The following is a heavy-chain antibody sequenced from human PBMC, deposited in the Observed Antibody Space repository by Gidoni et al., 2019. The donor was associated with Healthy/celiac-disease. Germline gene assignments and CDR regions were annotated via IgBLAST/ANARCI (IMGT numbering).Heavy chain of an antibody. CDR3: ARDWGIQLWGFDY. CDR2: ISASGGST. CDR1: GYTFTSYS. Sequence: QVQLVQSGAQAKKPGASVMVSCKASGYTFTSYSLHWVRQAPGQGLGWLGIISASGGSTSYAQKFQGRVTMTRGTSTSTVYMELRSLRSEDTAVYYCARDWGIQLWGFDYWGQGTLVTVSS. V-gene: IGHV1-46*01. J-gene: IGHJ4*02. D-gene: IGHD5-18*01.